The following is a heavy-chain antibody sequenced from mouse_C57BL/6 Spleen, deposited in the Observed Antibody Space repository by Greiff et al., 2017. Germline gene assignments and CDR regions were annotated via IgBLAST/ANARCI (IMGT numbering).Heavy chain of an antibody. Sequence: QVQLKQPGAELVRPGTSVKLSCKASGYTFTSYWMHWVKQRPGQGLEWIGVIDPSDSYTNYNQKFKGKATLTVDTSSSTAYMQLSSLTSEDSAVYYCATDYWGQGTTLTVSS. V-gene: IGHV1-59*01. CDR2: IDPSDSYT. J-gene: IGHJ2*01. CDR3: ATDY. CDR1: GYTFTSYW.